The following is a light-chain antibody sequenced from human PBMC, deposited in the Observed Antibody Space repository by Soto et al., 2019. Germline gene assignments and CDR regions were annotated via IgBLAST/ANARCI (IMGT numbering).Light chain of an antibody. CDR3: QQTSTFPTVT. V-gene: IGKV1-12*01. CDR1: QGISHW. CDR2: AAS. Sequence: DIQMTQSPSSVSASVGDRVTITCRASQGISHWLAWYQLKPGKAPKLLIYAASTLHSGVPSRFSGSGSGTDFTLTISNLQPEDFATYYCQQTSTFPTVTFGQGTRLDIK. J-gene: IGKJ5*01.